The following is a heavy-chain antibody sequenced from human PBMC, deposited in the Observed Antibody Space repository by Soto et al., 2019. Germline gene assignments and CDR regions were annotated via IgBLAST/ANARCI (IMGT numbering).Heavy chain of an antibody. D-gene: IGHD4-17*01. V-gene: IGHV3-33*01. J-gene: IGHJ4*02. CDR1: GFTFSSYG. CDR2: IWYDGSNK. Sequence: GSLRLSCAASGFTFSSYGMHWVRQAPGKGLEWVAVIWYDGSNKYYADSVKGRFTISRDNSKNTLYLQMNSLRAEDTAVYYCARDRMTTVTTYLFDYWGQGTLVTVSS. CDR3: ARDRMTTVTTYLFDY.